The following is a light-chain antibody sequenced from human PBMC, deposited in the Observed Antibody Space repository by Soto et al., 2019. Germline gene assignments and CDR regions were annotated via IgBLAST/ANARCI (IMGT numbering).Light chain of an antibody. V-gene: IGKV1-5*01. CDR1: QSISSW. CDR3: QQYNTYSSLT. Sequence: DSLMTQSPSTLSASGGDRVTITCRASQSISSWLAWYQQKLGRAPRLLIYDASSLESGVPSRFSGSGYGTEFTLTISSLQPDDFATYYCQQYNTYSSLTFGGGTKVDI. J-gene: IGKJ4*01. CDR2: DAS.